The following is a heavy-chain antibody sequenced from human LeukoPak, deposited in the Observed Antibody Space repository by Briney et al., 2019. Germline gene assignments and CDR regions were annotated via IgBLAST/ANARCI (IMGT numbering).Heavy chain of an antibody. D-gene: IGHD6-19*01. Sequence: GGSLRLSCAASGFDLGHYEVNWVRQAPGKGLEWVANIKEDGSEIHYVDSVKGRFTISRDNAKNSLYLQMNSLRAEDTSMYYCAREGSGRYVGTGAQSWGRGTLVTVSS. CDR2: IKEDGSEI. CDR3: AREGSGRYVGTGAQS. J-gene: IGHJ5*02. CDR1: GFDLGHYE. V-gene: IGHV3-7*01.